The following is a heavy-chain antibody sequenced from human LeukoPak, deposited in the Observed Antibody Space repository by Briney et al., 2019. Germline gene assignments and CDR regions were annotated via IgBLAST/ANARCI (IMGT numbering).Heavy chain of an antibody. CDR1: NGPINTYQ. D-gene: IGHD3-10*01. CDR2: IHYRVTS. Sequence: SETLSLTCTVSNGPINTYQWSWIRQPPGKGLEWIGNIHYRVTSDYNPSLKSRVTMSVDMSTRQISLKLSSVTAADTAVYYCARAVGGDGSGSLWGPGTLVTVSS. J-gene: IGHJ4*02. V-gene: IGHV4-59*01. CDR3: ARAVGGDGSGSL.